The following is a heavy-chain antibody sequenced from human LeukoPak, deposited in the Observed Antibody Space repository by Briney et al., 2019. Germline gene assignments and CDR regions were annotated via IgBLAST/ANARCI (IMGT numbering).Heavy chain of an antibody. CDR3: SRGLSDVY. Sequence: SETLSLTCGVYGGSFSGYYWTWIRQPPGKGLEWIGEINHSGITDYNPSLKSRVTISIDTSKSQFSLKLNSVTAADTAVYYCSRGLSDVYWGQGTLVTVSS. CDR2: INHSGIT. CDR1: GGSFSGYY. J-gene: IGHJ4*02. V-gene: IGHV4-34*01.